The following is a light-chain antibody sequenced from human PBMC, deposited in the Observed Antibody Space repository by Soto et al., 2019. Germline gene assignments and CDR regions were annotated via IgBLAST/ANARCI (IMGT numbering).Light chain of an antibody. Sequence: EIVLTQSPATLSLSPGERATLSCRASQSVDNYLVWYQQKPGQAPRLLIYDTSNRATGIPARFSGSGSGTDFTLTISSLEPEDCAVYYCQQRSNWPLTFGGGTKAEIK. V-gene: IGKV3-11*01. CDR1: QSVDNY. J-gene: IGKJ4*01. CDR3: QQRSNWPLT. CDR2: DTS.